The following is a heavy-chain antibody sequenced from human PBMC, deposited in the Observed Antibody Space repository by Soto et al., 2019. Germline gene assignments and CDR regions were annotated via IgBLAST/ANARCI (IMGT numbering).Heavy chain of an antibody. CDR1: GFTFSSYA. J-gene: IGHJ4*02. D-gene: IGHD2-8*01. V-gene: IGHV3-23*01. Sequence: GGSLRLSCAASGFTFSSYAMSWVRQAPGKGLEWVSAISGSGGSTYYADSVKGRFTISRDNSKNTLYLQMNSLRVEDMAIYYCTRDGDHAVPYDYWGQGTLVTVSS. CDR3: TRDGDHAVPYDY. CDR2: ISGSGGST.